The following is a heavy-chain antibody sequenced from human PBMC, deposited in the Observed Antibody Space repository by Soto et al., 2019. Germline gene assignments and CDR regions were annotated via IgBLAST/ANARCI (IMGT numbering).Heavy chain of an antibody. J-gene: IGHJ4*02. V-gene: IGHV1-18*01. D-gene: IGHD1-26*01. Sequence: QVPLVQSGAEVKKPGASVKVSCKASGYTFTSYGISWVRQAPGQGLEWMGWISAYNGNTNYAQKLQGRVTMTTDTSTSTAYMELRSLRSDDTAVYYCARDTHGPYYGDVFDYWGQGTLVTVSS. CDR2: ISAYNGNT. CDR3: ARDTHGPYYGDVFDY. CDR1: GYTFTSYG.